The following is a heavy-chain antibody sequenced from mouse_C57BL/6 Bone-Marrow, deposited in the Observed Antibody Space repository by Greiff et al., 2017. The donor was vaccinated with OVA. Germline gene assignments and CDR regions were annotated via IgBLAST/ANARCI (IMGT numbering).Heavy chain of an antibody. J-gene: IGHJ4*01. CDR2: INPYNGGT. CDR3: ARNGSSPAMDY. D-gene: IGHD1-1*01. CDR1: GYTFTDYY. Sequence: EVQLQQSGPVLVKPGASVKMSCKASGYTFTDYYMNWVKQSHGKSLEWIGVINPYNGGTSYNQKFKGKATLTVDKSSSTAYMELNSLTSEDSAVYDCARNGSSPAMDYWGQGTSVTVSS. V-gene: IGHV1-19*01.